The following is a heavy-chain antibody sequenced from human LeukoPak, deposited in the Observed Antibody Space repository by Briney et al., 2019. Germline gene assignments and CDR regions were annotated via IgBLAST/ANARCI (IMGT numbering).Heavy chain of an antibody. J-gene: IGHJ1*01. CDR1: GYTFTSYG. CDR3: ARGDSSSWFRYFQH. Sequence: GESLKISCKASGYTFTSYGISWVRQAPGQGLEWMGWISAYNGNTNYAQKLQGRVTMTTDTSTSTAYMELRSLRSDDTAVYYCARGDSSSWFRYFQHWGQGTLVTVSS. V-gene: IGHV1-18*01. D-gene: IGHD6-13*01. CDR2: ISAYNGNT.